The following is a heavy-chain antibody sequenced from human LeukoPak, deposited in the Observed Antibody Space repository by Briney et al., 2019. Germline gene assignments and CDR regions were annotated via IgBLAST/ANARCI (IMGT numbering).Heavy chain of an antibody. CDR2: ISGSGVAT. J-gene: IGHJ4*02. D-gene: IGHD3-3*01. CDR1: GFTFSSYA. CDR3: AKGNYDFWSGYPGLSYFDY. Sequence: PGGSLRLSCAASGFTFSSYAMSWVRQAPGKGPEWVSAISGSGVATYYADSVKGRFTISRDNSKNTLYLQMNSLRAGDTAVYYCAKGNYDFWSGYPGLSYFDYWGQGTLVTVSS. V-gene: IGHV3-23*01.